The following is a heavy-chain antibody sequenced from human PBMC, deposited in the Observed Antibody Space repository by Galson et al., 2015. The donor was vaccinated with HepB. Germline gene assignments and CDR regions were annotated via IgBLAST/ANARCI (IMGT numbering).Heavy chain of an antibody. D-gene: IGHD3-16*01. V-gene: IGHV3-23*01. CDR1: GFTVSSNY. CDR2: ISGSGGST. J-gene: IGHJ6*03. Sequence: LRLSCAASGFTVSSNYMSWVRQAPGKGLEWVSAISGSGGSTYYADSVKGRFTVSRDNSKNTLYLQMNSLRAEDTAVYYCARGNYDYIWGRHEAPLYYMDVWGKGTTVTVSS. CDR3: ARGNYDYIWGRHEAPLYYMDV.